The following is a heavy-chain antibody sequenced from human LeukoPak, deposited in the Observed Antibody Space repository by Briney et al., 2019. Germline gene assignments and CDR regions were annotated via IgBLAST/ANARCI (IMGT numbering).Heavy chain of an antibody. V-gene: IGHV1-18*01. CDR2: ISAYNGNT. Sequence: ASVKVSCKASGYTFTSYGISWVRQAPGQGLEWMGWISAYNGNTNYAQKLQGRVTMTTDTSTSTAYMELRSLRSDDTAVYYCARDALDIVVVPAAMVFYYYYGMDVWGQGTLVTVSS. D-gene: IGHD2-2*03. J-gene: IGHJ6*02. CDR3: ARDALDIVVVPAAMVFYYYYGMDV. CDR1: GYTFTSYG.